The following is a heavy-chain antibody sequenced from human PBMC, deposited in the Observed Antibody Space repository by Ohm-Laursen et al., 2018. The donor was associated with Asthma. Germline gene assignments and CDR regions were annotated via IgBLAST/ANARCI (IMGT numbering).Heavy chain of an antibody. D-gene: IGHD6-19*01. V-gene: IGHV3-30-3*01. CDR3: ARALAVAGTPRMFSAFDI. CDR2: ISYDGSNK. Sequence: SLRLSCAASGFTFSSYAMHWVRQAPGRGLEWVAVISYDGSNKYYADSVKGRFTISRDNSKNTLYLQMNSLRAEDTAVYYCARALAVAGTPRMFSAFDIWGQGTMVTVSS. CDR1: GFTFSSYA. J-gene: IGHJ3*02.